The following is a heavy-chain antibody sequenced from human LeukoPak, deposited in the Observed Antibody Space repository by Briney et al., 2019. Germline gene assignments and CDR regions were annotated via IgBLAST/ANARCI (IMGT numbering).Heavy chain of an antibody. Sequence: GASVKVSCKASQFTFSDYYFHWVRQAPGQGLEWMGIINPSDGSTSYAERFLGRVAVTRDTSTNTVYMQMSSLRSDDTAVFFCARSPFLRGFAAGGDTFDLWGQGTLVTVSS. CDR2: INPSDGST. CDR3: ARSPFLRGFAAGGDTFDL. J-gene: IGHJ3*01. CDR1: QFTFSDYY. V-gene: IGHV1-46*01. D-gene: IGHD3-10*01.